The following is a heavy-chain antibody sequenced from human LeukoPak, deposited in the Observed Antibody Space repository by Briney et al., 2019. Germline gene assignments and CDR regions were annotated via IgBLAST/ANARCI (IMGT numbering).Heavy chain of an antibody. D-gene: IGHD4/OR15-4a*01. CDR1: GFTFSDYY. J-gene: IGHJ4*02. CDR3: GIDGANTGKGVFDY. Sequence: GGSLRLSCAASGFTFSDYYMSWIRQAPGKGLEWVSYISRSGSTIYYADSVKGRFTISRDNAKNSLYLQMNSLRAEDSAVYYCGIDGANTGKGVFDYWGQGTLVTVSS. CDR2: ISRSGSTI. V-gene: IGHV3-11*01.